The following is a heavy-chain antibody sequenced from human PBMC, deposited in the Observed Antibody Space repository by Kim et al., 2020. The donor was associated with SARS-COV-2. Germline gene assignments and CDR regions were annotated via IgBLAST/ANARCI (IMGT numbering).Heavy chain of an antibody. V-gene: IGHV1-46*01. CDR1: GYTFSTFY. CDR3: AREMASLKNFDY. CDR2: INPSGTGT. Sequence: ASVKVSCKASGYTFSTFYMHWVRQAPGQGLEWVGLINPSGTGTNYAQNFQGRVTMTRDTSTSTVYMELSSLSSEDTAVYYCAREMASLKNFDYWGQGTLV. J-gene: IGHJ4*02.